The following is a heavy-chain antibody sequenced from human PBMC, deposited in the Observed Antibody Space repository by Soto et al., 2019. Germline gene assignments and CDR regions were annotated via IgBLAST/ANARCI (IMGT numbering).Heavy chain of an antibody. CDR3: ARGIVTDYGDSPDAFDI. V-gene: IGHV1-2*04. D-gene: IGHD4-17*01. CDR1: GYTFTGYY. J-gene: IGHJ3*02. Sequence: ASVKVSCKASGYTFTGYYMHWVRQAPGQGLEWMGWINPNSGGTNYAQKFQGWVTMTRDTSISTAYMELSRLRSDDTAVYYCARGIVTDYGDSPDAFDIWGQGTMVTVSS. CDR2: INPNSGGT.